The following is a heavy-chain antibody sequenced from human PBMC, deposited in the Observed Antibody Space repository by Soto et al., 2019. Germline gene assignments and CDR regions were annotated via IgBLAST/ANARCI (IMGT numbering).Heavy chain of an antibody. D-gene: IGHD2-15*01. CDR1: VFIVSRNY. V-gene: IGHV3-53*01. J-gene: IGHJ4*02. Sequence: PVGSLRLSCASSVFIVSRNYMSWVRHSPGKWLEWVSVIYSSGATYYADSVKGRFTISRDNSKNTLYLQMNSLRAEDTAVYYCAKGIAVEGFYFELWGQGTLVTVSS. CDR2: IYSSGAT. CDR3: AKGIAVEGFYFEL.